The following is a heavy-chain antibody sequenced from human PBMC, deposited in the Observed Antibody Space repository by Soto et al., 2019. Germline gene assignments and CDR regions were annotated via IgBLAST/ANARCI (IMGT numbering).Heavy chain of an antibody. Sequence: EVQLVESGGGLVQPGGSLRLSCAASGFTFSSYWMHWVRQAPGKGLVWVSRINSDGSSTSYADSVKGRFTISRDNAKNTLYLLMNSLRAEETAVYYCASGGEDVVVAAAMLGEVDYCCGMDVWGHGTTFTVCS. J-gene: IGHJ6*02. D-gene: IGHD2-2*01. CDR3: ASGGEDVVVAAAMLGEVDYCCGMDV. V-gene: IGHV3-74*01. CDR1: GFTFSSYW. CDR2: INSDGSST.